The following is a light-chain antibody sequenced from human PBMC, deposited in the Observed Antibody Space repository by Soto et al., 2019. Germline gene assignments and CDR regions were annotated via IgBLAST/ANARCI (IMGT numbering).Light chain of an antibody. CDR2: GAS. CDR3: QQYHNWPPQYT. Sequence: EIVMTQSPASLSVSPGEGATLSCRASQTVASNLPWYQQKPGQAPRLLIHGASTRATGVPARFSGSGSGTDFTLTISSLQSEDFAVYYCQQYHNWPPQYTFGQGTKLQIK. CDR1: QTVASN. J-gene: IGKJ2*01. V-gene: IGKV3-15*01.